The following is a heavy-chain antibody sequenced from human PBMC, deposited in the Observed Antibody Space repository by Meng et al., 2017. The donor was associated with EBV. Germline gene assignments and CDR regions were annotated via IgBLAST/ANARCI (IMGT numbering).Heavy chain of an antibody. CDR1: XXSFSGYY. J-gene: IGHJ5*02. D-gene: IGHD1-26*01. CDR3: ARGGGNRGGIVGATYRLNWFDP. V-gene: IGHV4-34*01. CDR2: INHSGST. Sequence: QVQLQQWGAGLLKPSETLSPTGAVXXXSFSGYYWSWIRQPPGKGLEWIGEINHSGSTNYNPSLKSRVTISVDTSKNQFSLKLSSVTAADTAVYYCARGGGNRGGIVGATYRLNWFDPWGQGTRVTVSS.